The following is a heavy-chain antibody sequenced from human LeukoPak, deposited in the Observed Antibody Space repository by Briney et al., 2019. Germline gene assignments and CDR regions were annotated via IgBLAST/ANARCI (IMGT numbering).Heavy chain of an antibody. CDR3: ARVGIAVAGTLAFDI. Sequence: PSETLSLTCTVSGGSISSYCWSWIRQPPGKGLEWIGYIYYSGSTNYNPSLKSRVTISVDTSKNQFSLKLSSVTAADTAVYYCARVGIAVAGTLAFDIWGQGTMVTVSS. V-gene: IGHV4-59*01. D-gene: IGHD6-19*01. CDR2: IYYSGST. CDR1: GGSISSYC. J-gene: IGHJ3*02.